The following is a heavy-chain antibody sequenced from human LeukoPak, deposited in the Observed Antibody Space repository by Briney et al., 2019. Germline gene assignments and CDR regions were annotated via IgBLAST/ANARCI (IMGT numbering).Heavy chain of an antibody. D-gene: IGHD3-10*01. CDR2: IYTSGGT. CDR1: GGSISSYY. Sequence: SETLSLTCTVSGGSISSYYWSWIRQPAGKGLEWIGRIYTSGGTNYNPSLKSRVTMSVDTSKNQFSLKLSSVTAADTAVYYCARVPPYGSGPYNWFDPWGQGTLVTVSS. J-gene: IGHJ5*02. V-gene: IGHV4-4*07. CDR3: ARVPPYGSGPYNWFDP.